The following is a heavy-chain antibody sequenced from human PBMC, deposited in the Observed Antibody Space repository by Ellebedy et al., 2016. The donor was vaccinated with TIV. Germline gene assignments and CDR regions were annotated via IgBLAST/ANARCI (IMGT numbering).Heavy chain of an antibody. V-gene: IGHV4-31*03. CDR1: GVSINSGGYY. D-gene: IGHD1-26*01. CDR3: AKGNQWDQLLVY. J-gene: IGHJ4*02. Sequence: MPSETLSLTCTVSGVSINSGGYYRSWLRQYPGKGLEWIGYIYYSGSTYYNPSLKSRVTISLDTSKNQFSLNLSSVTAADTAVYYCAKGNQWDQLLVYWGQGTLVTASS. CDR2: IYYSGST.